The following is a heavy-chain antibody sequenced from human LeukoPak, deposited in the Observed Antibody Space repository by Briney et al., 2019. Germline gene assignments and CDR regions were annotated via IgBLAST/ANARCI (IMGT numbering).Heavy chain of an antibody. CDR3: ARVRVGATRDFDN. J-gene: IGHJ4*02. Sequence: ASVKVSCKTSGYTFTNYYMHWVRQAPGQGLEWMGIIIPGGGSTSYAQKFQGRVTMTRATSTSTVYMELSSLRSEDTAVYYCARVRVGATRDFDNWGQGTLVTVSS. D-gene: IGHD1-26*01. CDR2: IIPGGGST. CDR1: GYTFTNYY. V-gene: IGHV1-46*01.